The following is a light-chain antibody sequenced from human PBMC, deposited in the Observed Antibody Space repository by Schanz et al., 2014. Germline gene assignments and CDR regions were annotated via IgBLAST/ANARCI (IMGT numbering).Light chain of an antibody. CDR1: SSNIGSNT. J-gene: IGLJ2*01. CDR2: SSN. CDR3: AAWDDSLNGPVV. V-gene: IGLV1-44*01. Sequence: QSVLTQPPSASGTPGQRVTISCSGSSSNIGSNTVNWYQQLPGTAPKLLIYSSNQRPSGVPDRFSGSKFGTSASLAISGLQSEDEADYYCAAWDDSLNGPVVFGGGTKLTVL.